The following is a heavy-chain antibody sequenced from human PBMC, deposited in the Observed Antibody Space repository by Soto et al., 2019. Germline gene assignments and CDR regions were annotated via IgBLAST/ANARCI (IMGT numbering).Heavy chain of an antibody. CDR2: MSADGSEK. J-gene: IGHJ6*02. V-gene: IGHV3-30*18. D-gene: IGHD1-26*01. CDR1: GFNLRIYG. CDR3: AKDRGSGSYSYGMDV. Sequence: QVQLVESGGGVVQPGRSPRLSCAVSGFNLRIYGVHWVRQPPGKGLEWVAVMSADGSEKYYADSVKGRLTISRDNSKNTVYLEMNSLRPEDTAVYYCAKDRGSGSYSYGMDVWGQGTTVTVSS.